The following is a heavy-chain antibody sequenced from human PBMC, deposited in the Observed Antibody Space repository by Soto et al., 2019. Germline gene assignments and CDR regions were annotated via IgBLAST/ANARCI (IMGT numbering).Heavy chain of an antibody. CDR1: GYSISSGYY. CDR2: IYHSGST. CDR3: ARLAPIAAADGMDV. J-gene: IGHJ6*02. Sequence: PSETLSLTCAVSGYSISSGYYWGWIRQSPGKGLEWIGSIYHSGSTYYNPSLKSRVIIPVDTSKNQFSLKLSSVTAADTAVYYCARLAPIAAADGMDVWGQGTTVTVS. D-gene: IGHD6-13*01. V-gene: IGHV4-38-2*01.